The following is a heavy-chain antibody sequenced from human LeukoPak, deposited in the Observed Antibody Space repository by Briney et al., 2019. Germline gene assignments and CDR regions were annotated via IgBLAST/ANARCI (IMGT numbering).Heavy chain of an antibody. CDR3: ARFVTGLGYCSSTSCLDAFDI. V-gene: IGHV4-4*02. J-gene: IGHJ3*02. CDR2: IYHSGST. Sequence: SGTLSLTCAVSGGSISSSNWWSWVRQPPGKGLEWIWEIYHSGSTNYNPSLKSRVTISVDKSKNQFSLKLSSVTAADTAVYYCARFVTGLGYCSSTSCLDAFDIWGQGTMVTVSS. CDR1: GGSISSSNW. D-gene: IGHD2-2*01.